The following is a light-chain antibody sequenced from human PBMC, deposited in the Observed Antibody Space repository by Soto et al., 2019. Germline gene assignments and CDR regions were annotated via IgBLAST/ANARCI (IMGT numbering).Light chain of an antibody. J-gene: IGLJ2*01. CDR3: SSYKSASTPLV. CDR1: GSDVGGYNY. CDR2: DVS. Sequence: QSVLTQPASVSGSPGQSITISCTGTGSDVGGYNYVSWYQQHPGKAPKVIIYDVSNRPSGVSNRFSGSKSGNTASLNISGLQAEDEADYYCSSYKSASTPLVFGGGTELTVL. V-gene: IGLV2-14*01.